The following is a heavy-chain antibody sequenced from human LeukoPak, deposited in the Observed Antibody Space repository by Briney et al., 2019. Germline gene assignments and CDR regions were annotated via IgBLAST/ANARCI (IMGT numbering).Heavy chain of an antibody. CDR3: ARDSGSGWSSGWFDP. D-gene: IGHD6-19*01. CDR2: INPNSGDT. Sequence: ASVKVSCKASGYTFTGYYMHWVRQAPGQGLEWMGWINPNSGDTNYAQKFQGRVTMTRDTSISTAYMELSRLRSDDTAVYYCARDSGSGWSSGWFDPWGQGTLVTVSS. V-gene: IGHV1-2*02. J-gene: IGHJ5*02. CDR1: GYTFTGYY.